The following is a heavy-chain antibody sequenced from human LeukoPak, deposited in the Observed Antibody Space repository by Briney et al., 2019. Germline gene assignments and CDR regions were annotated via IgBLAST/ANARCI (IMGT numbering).Heavy chain of an antibody. CDR1: GFTIDDYA. D-gene: IGHD6-19*01. V-gene: IGHV3-9*01. CDR3: AKDMRRWSSGWPSFDY. CDR2: ISWNSGST. Sequence: PGGSLRLSCAASGFTIDDYAMHWVRQAPGKGLEWVSGISWNSGSTGYADSVKGRFTISRDNAKNSLYLQMNSLRAEDTALYYCAKDMRRWSSGWPSFDYWGQGTLVTVSS. J-gene: IGHJ4*02.